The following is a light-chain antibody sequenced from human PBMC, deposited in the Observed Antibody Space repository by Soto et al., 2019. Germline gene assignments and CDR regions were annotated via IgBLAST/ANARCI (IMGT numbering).Light chain of an antibody. V-gene: IGKV3-15*01. CDR1: QSVSST. J-gene: IGKJ5*01. Sequence: EIVMTQSPAPLSVSPGERATLSFRASQSVSSTLAWYQQKPGQAPRLLIYGASTRATGIPARFSGSGSGTEFTLTISSLQSEDFAVYYCQQYNNWPITFGQGTRLEIK. CDR2: GAS. CDR3: QQYNNWPIT.